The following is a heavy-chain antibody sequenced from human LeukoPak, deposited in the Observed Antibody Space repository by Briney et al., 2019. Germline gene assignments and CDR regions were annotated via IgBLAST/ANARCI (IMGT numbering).Heavy chain of an antibody. J-gene: IGHJ4*02. Sequence: GGSLRLSCAASGFTFSSYWMHWVRQAPGKGLVWVSRINSDGSSTSYADSVKGRFTISRDNAKNTLYLQMNSLRAEDAAVYYCARGGYSYGRVDYWGQGTLVTVSS. D-gene: IGHD5-18*01. CDR3: ARGGYSYGRVDY. CDR2: INSDGSST. V-gene: IGHV3-74*01. CDR1: GFTFSSYW.